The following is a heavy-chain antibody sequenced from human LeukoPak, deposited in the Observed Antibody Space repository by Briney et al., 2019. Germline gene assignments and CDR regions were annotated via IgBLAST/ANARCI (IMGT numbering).Heavy chain of an antibody. D-gene: IGHD6-19*01. V-gene: IGHV3-23*01. CDR3: AKDAEIAVAGEPGHFDY. Sequence: QTGGSLRLSCAASGFTFSSYAMSWVRQAPGKGLEWVSAISGSGGSTYYADSVKGRFTISRDNSKNTLYLQMNSLRAEDTAVYYCAKDAEIAVAGEPGHFDYWGQGTLVTVSS. CDR2: ISGSGGST. J-gene: IGHJ4*02. CDR1: GFTFSSYA.